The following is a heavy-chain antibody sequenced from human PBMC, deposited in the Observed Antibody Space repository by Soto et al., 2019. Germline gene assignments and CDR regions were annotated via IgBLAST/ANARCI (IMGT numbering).Heavy chain of an antibody. Sequence: EVQLLESGGGLVQPGGSLRLSCAASGFTFSSYAMSWVRQAPGKGLEWVSAISGGGGSTYYADSVKGRFTISRDNSKNTLYLQMSSLRAEDTAVYYCAKDRGFFPQLASVWGQGTMVTVSS. CDR2: ISGGGGST. CDR1: GFTFSSYA. CDR3: AKDRGFFPQLASV. J-gene: IGHJ3*01. D-gene: IGHD3-10*01. V-gene: IGHV3-23*01.